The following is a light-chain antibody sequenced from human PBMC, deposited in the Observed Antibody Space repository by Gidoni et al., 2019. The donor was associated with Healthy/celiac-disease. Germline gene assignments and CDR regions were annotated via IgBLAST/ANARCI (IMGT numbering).Light chain of an antibody. Sequence: EIVLKPSPGTLSLSPGERATLSCRVSQSVSSSYLAWYQQKPGQAPRLLIYGASSRATGIPDRFSGSGSGTDFTLTISRLEPEDFAVYYCQQYGSSPKTFGQGTKVEIK. CDR1: QSVSSSY. CDR2: GAS. J-gene: IGKJ1*01. CDR3: QQYGSSPKT. V-gene: IGKV3-20*01.